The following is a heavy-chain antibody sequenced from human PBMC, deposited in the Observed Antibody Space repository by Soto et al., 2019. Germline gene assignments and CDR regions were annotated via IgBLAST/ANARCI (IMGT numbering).Heavy chain of an antibody. CDR2: ITPLGGAT. CDR3: AQETVAAISISYALDT. Sequence: ASVKVTCKASGFNITNYHMHFVRQDHPQGLHWMRVITPLGGATTYAQTSHRSLTTTADMSTSNVPIDLSSLRSDDTSVYYCAQETVAAISISYALDTRGKGTTVTVSS. V-gene: IGHV1-46*01. D-gene: IGHD6-19*01. J-gene: IGHJ6*04. CDR1: GFNITNYH.